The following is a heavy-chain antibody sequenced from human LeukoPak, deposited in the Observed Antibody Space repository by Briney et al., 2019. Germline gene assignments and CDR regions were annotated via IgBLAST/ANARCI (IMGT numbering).Heavy chain of an antibody. V-gene: IGHV4-38-2*02. J-gene: IGHJ4*02. CDR3: AGQYTVYDPFDQ. D-gene: IGHD5/OR15-5a*01. Sequence: NASETLSLTCSVSDYSISGGYYWGWIRQPPGKGLEWIGSMYRSGDTYYNPSLKSRVTISVDTSKNQFSLKLNSVTAADTAVYYCAGQYTVYDPFDQWGQGTLVTVSS. CDR2: MYRSGDT. CDR1: DYSISGGYY.